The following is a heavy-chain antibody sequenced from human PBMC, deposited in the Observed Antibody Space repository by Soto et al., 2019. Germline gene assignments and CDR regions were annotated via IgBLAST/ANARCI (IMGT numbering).Heavy chain of an antibody. CDR1: GFTFSNSA. CDR3: ATPNHHYADRGGYYPNDGFDI. Sequence: SVKVSCKVSGFTFSNSAVQWVRQARGQRLEWIGWIVLGSGNTKYAQKIQERVTITRDMSTSTAYMELSSLRSEDTAVYYCATPNHHYADRGGYYPNDGFDIWGLGTLVTVSS. D-gene: IGHD3-22*01. J-gene: IGHJ3*02. V-gene: IGHV1-58*01. CDR2: IVLGSGNT.